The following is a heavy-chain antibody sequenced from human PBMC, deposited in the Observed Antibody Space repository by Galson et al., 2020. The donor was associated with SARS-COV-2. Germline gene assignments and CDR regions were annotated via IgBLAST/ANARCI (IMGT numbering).Heavy chain of an antibody. CDR3: AKRVCGADCSGWDY. CDR2: IHDDGGAT. Sequence: AGSLRLSCAASGFTFRNVAMSWGRQEPGKGLVWVSRIHDDGGATYYEDSVKGRFTIARDNIKNTLSLEMNNLRVEDTAIYYCAKRVCGADCSGWDYWGQGIKVTVSS. CDR1: GFTFRNVA. V-gene: IGHV3-23*02. J-gene: IGHJ4*02. D-gene: IGHD2-21*02.